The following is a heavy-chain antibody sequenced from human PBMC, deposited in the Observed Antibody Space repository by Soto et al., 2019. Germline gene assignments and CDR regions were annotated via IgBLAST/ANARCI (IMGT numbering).Heavy chain of an antibody. CDR2: ISYDGSNK. J-gene: IGHJ4*02. CDR1: GFTFSSYA. CDR3: ASGIAAAGKPFYY. D-gene: IGHD6-13*01. Sequence: GGSLRLSCAASGFTFSSYAMHWVRQAPGKGLEWVAVISYDGSNKYYADSVKGRFTISRDNSKNTLYLQMNSLRAEDTAVYYCASGIAAAGKPFYYWGQGTLVTVSS. V-gene: IGHV3-30-3*01.